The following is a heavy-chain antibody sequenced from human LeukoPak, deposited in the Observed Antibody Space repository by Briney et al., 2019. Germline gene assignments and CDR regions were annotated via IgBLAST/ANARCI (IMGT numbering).Heavy chain of an antibody. Sequence: GASVKVSCKASGYTFTGYYMHWVRQAPGQGLEWMGWINPNSGGTNYAQKFQGRVTMTRDTSIGTAYMELSRLRSDDTAVCYCARDEGGIAVAGTFSWFDPWGQGTLVTVSS. V-gene: IGHV1-2*02. CDR3: ARDEGGIAVAGTFSWFDP. J-gene: IGHJ5*02. CDR1: GYTFTGYY. CDR2: INPNSGGT. D-gene: IGHD6-19*01.